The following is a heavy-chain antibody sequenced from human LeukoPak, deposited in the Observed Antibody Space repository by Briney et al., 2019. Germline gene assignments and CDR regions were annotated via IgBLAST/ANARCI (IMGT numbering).Heavy chain of an antibody. Sequence: GGSLRLSCAASGFTFSRYWMSWVRQAPGKGLEWVANIRGDGSDKYFADFVEGRFTISRDNSKKSLYLQMNSLRAEDTATYYCANVWEFVYWGQGTLVTVSS. CDR1: GFTFSRYW. V-gene: IGHV3-7*01. D-gene: IGHD1-26*01. CDR3: ANVWEFVY. J-gene: IGHJ4*02. CDR2: IRGDGSDK.